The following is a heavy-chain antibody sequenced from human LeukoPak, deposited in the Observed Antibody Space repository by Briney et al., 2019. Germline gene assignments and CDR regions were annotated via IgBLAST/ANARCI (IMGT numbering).Heavy chain of an antibody. CDR1: GYTFTGYY. D-gene: IGHD3-10*01. J-gene: IGHJ4*02. CDR2: INPSSGDT. Sequence: ASVKVSCKASGYTFTGYYMYWVRQAPGQGLEWMGWINPSSGDTNSAQKFEGRVSMTRDTSISTAYMELSRLTPDDTAVYYCARDSTFGELPHWGQGTLVTVSS. CDR3: ARDSTFGELPH. V-gene: IGHV1-2*02.